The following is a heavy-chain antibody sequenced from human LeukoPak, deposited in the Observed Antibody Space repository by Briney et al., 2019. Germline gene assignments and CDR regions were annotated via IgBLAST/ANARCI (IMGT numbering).Heavy chain of an antibody. J-gene: IGHJ5*02. V-gene: IGHV4-30-2*01. CDR3: ARGARLEWLLYPNWFDP. CDR2: TYHSGST. Sequence: SETLSLTCTVSGGSISSGGYYWSWIRQPPGKGLEWIGYTYHSGSTYYNPSLKSRVTISVDRSKNQFSLKLSSVTAADTAVYYCARGARLEWLLYPNWFDPWGQGTPVTVSS. CDR1: GGSISSGGYY. D-gene: IGHD3-3*01.